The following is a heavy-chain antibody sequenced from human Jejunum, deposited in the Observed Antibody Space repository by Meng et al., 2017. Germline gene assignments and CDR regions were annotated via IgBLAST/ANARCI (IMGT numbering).Heavy chain of an antibody. Sequence: QITLKESGPSRVQPTQTLALTCHFSGFSLSTSGVGVGWIRQSTGKALEWLAVIYWDNDKRYSPSLKNRLTIDKDTSKNEVVLTMTNMDPVDTATYYCAHRRISGSPCDGGDFDYWGQGTLVTVSS. CDR1: GFSLSTSGVG. CDR2: IYWDNDK. V-gene: IGHV2-5*02. J-gene: IGHJ4*02. CDR3: AHRRISGSPCDGGDFDY. D-gene: IGHD2-15*01.